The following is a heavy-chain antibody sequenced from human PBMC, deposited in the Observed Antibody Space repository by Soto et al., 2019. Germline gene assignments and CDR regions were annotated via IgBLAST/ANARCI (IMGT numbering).Heavy chain of an antibody. CDR1: GGTFSSYA. CDR2: IIPIFGTA. Sequence: SVKVSCKASGGTFSSYAISWVRQAPGQGLEWMGGIIPIFGTANYAQKFQGRVTITADESTSTAYIELSSLRSEDTAVYYCARDPAHLPDSSGYYTVDPWGQGTLVTVSS. CDR3: ARDPAHLPDSSGYYTVDP. D-gene: IGHD3-22*01. V-gene: IGHV1-69*13. J-gene: IGHJ5*02.